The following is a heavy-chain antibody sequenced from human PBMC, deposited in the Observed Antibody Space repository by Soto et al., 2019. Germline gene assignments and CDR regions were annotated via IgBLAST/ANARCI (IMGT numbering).Heavy chain of an antibody. Sequence: QVQLQELVPGLVKPSETLSLTCTVSGGSVSSGSYYWSCIRQPPGKGLEWLGYIYYSGSTNYNPSLMIRVTLSVETSKNQFPLTLSTVTAADTAVYYCARHVYDFCSHFGYCGQGTLVTVSS. V-gene: IGHV4-61*01. J-gene: IGHJ4*02. D-gene: IGHD3-3*01. CDR2: IYYSGST. CDR3: ARHVYDFCSHFGY. CDR1: GGSVSSGSYY.